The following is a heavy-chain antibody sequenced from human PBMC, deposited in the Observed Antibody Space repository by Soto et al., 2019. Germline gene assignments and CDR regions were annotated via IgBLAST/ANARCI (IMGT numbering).Heavy chain of an antibody. Sequence: QVQLVQSGAEVKKPGASVKVSCKASGYTFTSYDINWVRQATGQGLEWMGWMNPNSGNTGYAQKFQGRVTMTRNTSIGTAYMELSSLRSEDTAVYYCARGLGLLWFGELVGYYYYGMDVWGQGTTVTVSS. CDR2: MNPNSGNT. CDR3: ARGLGLLWFGELVGYYYYGMDV. J-gene: IGHJ6*02. V-gene: IGHV1-8*01. CDR1: GYTFTSYD. D-gene: IGHD3-10*01.